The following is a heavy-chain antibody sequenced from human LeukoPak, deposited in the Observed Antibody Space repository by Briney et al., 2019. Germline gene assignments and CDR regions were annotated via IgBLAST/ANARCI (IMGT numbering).Heavy chain of an antibody. Sequence: GESLQISCKGSGYSFSIYWIGWVRQLPGKGLEWMGIIYPGDSETRYSPSFQGQVTISADKSISTAYLQWSSLKASDTAMYYCARSYSTRTWFDPWGQGTLVTVSS. CDR1: GYSFSIYW. V-gene: IGHV5-51*01. D-gene: IGHD2/OR15-2a*01. J-gene: IGHJ5*02. CDR2: IYPGDSET. CDR3: ARSYSTRTWFDP.